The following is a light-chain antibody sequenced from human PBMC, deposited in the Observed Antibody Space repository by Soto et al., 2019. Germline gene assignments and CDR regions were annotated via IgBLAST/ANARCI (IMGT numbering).Light chain of an antibody. CDR1: SSDVGGYNY. CDR2: DVS. CDR3: SSYTSSSARV. Sequence: QSALTQPASVSGSPGQSITISCTGTSSDVGGYNYVSWYQQHPGKAPKLMIYDVSNRPSGVSNRFSGSKSGNTASLTISWLQAEDEADYYCSSYTSSSARVFGGGTKLTV. V-gene: IGLV2-14*01. J-gene: IGLJ2*01.